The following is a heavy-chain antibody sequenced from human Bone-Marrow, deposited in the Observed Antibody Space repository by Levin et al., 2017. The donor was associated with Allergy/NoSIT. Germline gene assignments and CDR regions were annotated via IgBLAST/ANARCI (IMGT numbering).Heavy chain of an antibody. CDR1: SEMFRNYE. CDR2: MGARGSL. J-gene: IGHJ4*02. CDR3: ADLYCSSGTCLFDY. Sequence: SCVGSSEMFRNYEMTWVRLVPGKGLEWISYMGARGSLSYADSVRGRFTVSRDNEKNPLYLHMNSLRVDDTGLYYCADLYCSSGTCLFDYWGRGTQVSVSS. D-gene: IGHD1-14*01. V-gene: IGHV3-48*03.